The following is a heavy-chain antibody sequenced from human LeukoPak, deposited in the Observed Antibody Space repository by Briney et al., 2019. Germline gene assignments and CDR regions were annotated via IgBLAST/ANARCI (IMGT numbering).Heavy chain of an antibody. CDR2: ISAYNGNT. CDR1: GYTFTSYG. D-gene: IGHD1-26*01. Sequence: APVKVSCKASGYTFTSYGISWVRQAPGQGLEWMGWISAYNGNTNYAQKLQGRVTMTTDTSTSTAYMELRSLRSDDTAVYYCAREPGSGSYRGGFDYWGQGTLVTVSS. V-gene: IGHV1-18*01. CDR3: AREPGSGSYRGGFDY. J-gene: IGHJ4*02.